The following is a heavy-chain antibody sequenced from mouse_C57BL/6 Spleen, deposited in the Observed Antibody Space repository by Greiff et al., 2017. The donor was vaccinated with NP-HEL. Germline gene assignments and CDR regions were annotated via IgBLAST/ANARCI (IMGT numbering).Heavy chain of an antibody. Sequence: EVKLMESGGDLVKPGGSLKLSCAASGFTFSSYGMSWVRQTPDQRLEWVATISSGGSYTYYPDSVKGRFTISRDNAKNTLYLQMSSLKSEDTAMYYCARAGGDYDDWYFDVWGTGTTVTVSS. V-gene: IGHV5-6*01. CDR3: ARAGGDYDDWYFDV. J-gene: IGHJ1*03. D-gene: IGHD2-4*01. CDR1: GFTFSSYG. CDR2: ISSGGSYT.